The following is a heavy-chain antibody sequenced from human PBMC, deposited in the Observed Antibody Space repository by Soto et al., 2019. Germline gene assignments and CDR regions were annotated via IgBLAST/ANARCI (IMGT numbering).Heavy chain of an antibody. CDR3: ARIYCSRVICSGYDGFDV. D-gene: IGHD2-15*01. J-gene: IGHJ3*01. V-gene: IGHV3-30-3*01. CDR2: MSPDGGTI. Sequence: QVQLVESGGGVVQPGRSLRLSCVASGFTFGTSVIHWVRQAPGKGLEWVAVMSPDGGTIYYADSVKGRFTISRDNFNNIHYLQMDSLRAKDTSVYYCARIYCSRVICSGYDGFDVWGQGTMVTVSS. CDR1: GFTFGTSV.